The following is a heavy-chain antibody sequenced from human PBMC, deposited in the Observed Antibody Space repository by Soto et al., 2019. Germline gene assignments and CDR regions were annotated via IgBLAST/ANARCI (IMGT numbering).Heavy chain of an antibody. J-gene: IGHJ5*01. V-gene: IGHV3-21*02. D-gene: IGHD2-2*01. CDR2: ISSTTSYV. CDR1: RFTFSRYG. Sequence: EVQLVESGGGLVKPGGSLRLSCAASRFTFSRYGMNWLRQAPGKGLEWVASISSTTSYVYYADSVKGRFSTSRDNAKNILYLEMYGLRTEDTAVYYCARDPSEARVGNWFESWGQGTLVTVSS. CDR3: ARDPSEARVGNWFES.